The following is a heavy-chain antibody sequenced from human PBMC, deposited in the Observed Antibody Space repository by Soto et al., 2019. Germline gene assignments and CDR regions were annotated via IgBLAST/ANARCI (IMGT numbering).Heavy chain of an antibody. V-gene: IGHV3-30*18. J-gene: IGHJ4*02. D-gene: IGHD1-26*01. CDR1: IYPFKSYG. Sequence: PWGSLRLSCASSIYPFKSYGMHWVRQAPGKGLEWVAVISKDGNNKYYVDSVKGRFTISRDNSKNTLSLQLISLRAEDTAVYYCAKDIGIGGSYYVVDYWGLGTLVPVSS. CDR2: ISKDGNNK. CDR3: AKDIGIGGSYYVVDY.